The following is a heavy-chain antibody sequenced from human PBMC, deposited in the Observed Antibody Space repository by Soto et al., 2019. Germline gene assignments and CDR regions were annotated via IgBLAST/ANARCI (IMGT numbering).Heavy chain of an antibody. CDR2: TSSSSSTI. V-gene: IGHV3-48*01. Sequence: EVQLVESGGGLVQPGGALRLSCAASGFTFSSYSMNWVLQSPGKGLEWVSYTSSSSSTIYYADSVKGRFTISRDNAKHSLYLHMNSLRAEDKAVYYCARHPERIAEIGWFDPWGQVNLVTVSS. D-gene: IGHD6-13*01. CDR3: ARHPERIAEIGWFDP. J-gene: IGHJ5*02. CDR1: GFTFSSYS.